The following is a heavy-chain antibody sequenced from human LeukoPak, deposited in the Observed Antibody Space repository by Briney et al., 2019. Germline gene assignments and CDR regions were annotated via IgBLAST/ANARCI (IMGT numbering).Heavy chain of an antibody. Sequence: PSETLSLTCTVVSGCYISSSGYSWGWIRQPPGKGLECMGEINHSGSTNYHRSLKSRVTISVDTSKNQFSLKLSSVTAEDTAVYYCAIASRYYYDSSGSHGDYWGQGTLVTVSS. CDR1: GCYISSSGYS. J-gene: IGHJ4*02. V-gene: IGHV4-39*07. CDR3: AIASRYYYDSSGSHGDY. CDR2: INHSGST. D-gene: IGHD3-22*01.